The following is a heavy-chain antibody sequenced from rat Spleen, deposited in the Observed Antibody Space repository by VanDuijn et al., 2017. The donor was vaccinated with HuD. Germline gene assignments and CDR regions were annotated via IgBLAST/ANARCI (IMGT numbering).Heavy chain of an antibody. CDR1: GFTFSNYD. Sequence: EVQLVESGGGLVQPGGSLKLSCAASGFTFSNYDMAWVRQAPTKGLEWVASISPSGGSTYYRDSVKGRFTVSSDNAKSTLYLQMDSLRSEDTATYYCARQNSGYGDYFDYWGQGVMVTVSS. D-gene: IGHD4-3*01. J-gene: IGHJ2*01. V-gene: IGHV5-19*01. CDR2: ISPSGGST. CDR3: ARQNSGYGDYFDY.